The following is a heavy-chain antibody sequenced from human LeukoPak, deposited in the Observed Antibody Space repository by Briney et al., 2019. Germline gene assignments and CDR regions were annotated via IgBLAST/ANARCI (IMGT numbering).Heavy chain of an antibody. CDR2: IWYDGSEK. CDR1: GFTFSTYG. D-gene: IGHD6-25*01. V-gene: IGHV3-33*01. CDR3: ARDSGHAFDI. J-gene: IGHJ3*02. Sequence: GRSLRLSCVASGFTFSTYGMHWVRQAPGKGLEWVAVIWYDGSEKYYGDSVKGRFTISRDNSKNTLYLQMNSLRADDTAVYYCARDSGHAFDIWGHGTMVTVSS.